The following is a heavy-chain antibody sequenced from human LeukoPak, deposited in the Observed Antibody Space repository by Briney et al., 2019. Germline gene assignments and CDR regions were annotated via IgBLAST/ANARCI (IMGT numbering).Heavy chain of an antibody. CDR1: GGSFSGYY. CDR3: ARHYGSGWYRFCYFDY. J-gene: IGHJ4*02. D-gene: IGHD6-19*01. V-gene: IGHV4-34*01. CDR2: INHSGST. Sequence: PSETLSLTCAVYGGSFSGYYWSWIRQPPGKGLEWIGEINHSGSTNYNPSLKSRVTISVDTSKNQFSLKLSSVTAADTAVYYCARHYGSGWYRFCYFDYWGRGTLVTVSS.